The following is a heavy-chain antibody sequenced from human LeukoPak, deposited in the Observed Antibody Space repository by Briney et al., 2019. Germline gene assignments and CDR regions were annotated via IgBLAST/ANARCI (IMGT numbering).Heavy chain of an antibody. D-gene: IGHD6-19*01. CDR3: ARGPTIKQWLDAFDI. V-gene: IGHV3-21*01. CDR2: ISSSSSYI. J-gene: IGHJ3*02. Sequence: GGSLRLSCAASGFTFSSYGIHWVRQAPGKGLEWVSSISSSSSYIYYADSVKGRFTISRDNAKNSLYLQMNSLRAEDTAVYYCARGPTIKQWLDAFDIWGQGTMVTVSS. CDR1: GFTFSSYG.